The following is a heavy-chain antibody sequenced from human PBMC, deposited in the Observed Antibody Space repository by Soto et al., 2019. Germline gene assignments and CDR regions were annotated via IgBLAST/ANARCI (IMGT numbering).Heavy chain of an antibody. CDR3: ASSGWFDP. Sequence: PSDTLSLTCAVYGGSFSGYYWSWIRQPPGKGLEWIGEINHSGSTNYNPSLKSRVTISVDTSKNQFSLKLSSVTAADTAVYYCASSGWFDPWGQGTLVTVSS. CDR2: INHSGST. CDR1: GGSFSGYY. D-gene: IGHD3-10*01. V-gene: IGHV4-34*01. J-gene: IGHJ5*02.